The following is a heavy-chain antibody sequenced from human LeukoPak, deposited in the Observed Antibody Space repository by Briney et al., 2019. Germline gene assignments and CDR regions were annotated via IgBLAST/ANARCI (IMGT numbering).Heavy chain of an antibody. CDR3: AKDLLRWSFDY. J-gene: IGHJ4*02. V-gene: IGHV3-23*01. CDR1: GFTFSSNA. CDR2: IHGSDDNT. Sequence: HSGGSLRLSCAASGFTFSSNAMTWVRQAPGKGLEWVSAIHGSDDNTHYADSVKGRFTISRDKSKNTLYLQMNSLRADDTAVYYCAKDLLRWSFDYWGQGTLVTVSS. D-gene: IGHD4-23*01.